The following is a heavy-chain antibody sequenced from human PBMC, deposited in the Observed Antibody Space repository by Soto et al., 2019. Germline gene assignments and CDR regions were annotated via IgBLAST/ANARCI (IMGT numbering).Heavy chain of an antibody. CDR2: IKPDESEK. Sequence: PGGSLRLSCTASGFTFSDSWMTWVRQAPGKGLEWVARIKPDESEKKYADSVKGRFSISRDNAKNSMYLQMDSLRGEDTAVYYCVRGGSNYASWGQGTLVTDSS. V-gene: IGHV3-7*01. CDR1: GFTFSDSW. J-gene: IGHJ5*02. D-gene: IGHD4-4*01. CDR3: VRGGSNYAS.